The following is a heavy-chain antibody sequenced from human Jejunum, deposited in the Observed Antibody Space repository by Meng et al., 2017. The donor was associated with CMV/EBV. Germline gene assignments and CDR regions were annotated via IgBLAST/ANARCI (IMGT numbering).Heavy chain of an antibody. D-gene: IGHD2-2*01. J-gene: IGHJ4*02. V-gene: IGHV1-69*01. CDR2: IITIFRTP. CDR3: ARGFSTGYQTFDY. CDR1: SCSVHNYA. Sequence: KTGFTGECSCTSYSCSVHNYAFNRVRQAPGQGLDWMGRIITIFRTPHSAQTFQGRLTITAVGPTGTTFMKLSSLKFDDTAIYYCARGFSTGYQTFDYWGQGTLVTVSS.